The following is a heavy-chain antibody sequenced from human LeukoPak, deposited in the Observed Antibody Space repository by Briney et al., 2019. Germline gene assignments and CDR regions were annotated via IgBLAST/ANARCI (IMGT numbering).Heavy chain of an antibody. CDR1: GFSVSTIHYY. Sequence: PSETLSLTCAVSGFSVSTIHYYWGWVRQSPGKGLEWIASIDHGGGIHCIPSLQSRLTIPRDTSNNHFSLRLSSVTAADTAVYYCARDSGNWSIDYWGRGILVTVSS. D-gene: IGHD1-1*01. V-gene: IGHV4-38-2*02. CDR3: ARDSGNWSIDY. J-gene: IGHJ4*02. CDR2: IDHGGGI.